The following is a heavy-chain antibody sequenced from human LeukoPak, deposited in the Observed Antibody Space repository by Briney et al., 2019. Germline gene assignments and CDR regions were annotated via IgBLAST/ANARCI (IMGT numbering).Heavy chain of an antibody. D-gene: IGHD6-19*01. CDR2: IIPIFGTA. J-gene: IGHJ4*02. V-gene: IGHV1-69*06. CDR1: GGTFSSYA. Sequence: SVKVSCKASGGTFSSYAISWVRQARGQGLEWMGGIIPIFGTANYAQKFQGRVTITADKSTSTAYMELSSLRSEDTAVYYCVLAVAGKGGDYWGQGTLVTVSS. CDR3: VLAVAGKGGDY.